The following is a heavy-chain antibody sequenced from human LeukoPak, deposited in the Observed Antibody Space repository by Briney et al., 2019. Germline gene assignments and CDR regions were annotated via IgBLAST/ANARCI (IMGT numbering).Heavy chain of an antibody. J-gene: IGHJ4*02. CDR2: IYHSGST. D-gene: IGHD3-9*01. Sequence: PSETLSLTCTVSGGSVSNYYWGWIRQPPGKGLEWIGSIYHSGSTYYNPSLKSRVTISVDTSKNQFSLKLSSVTAADTAVYYCARGGYDILTGYYFDYWGQGTLVTVSS. CDR1: GGSVSNYY. CDR3: ARGGYDILTGYYFDY. V-gene: IGHV4-39*07.